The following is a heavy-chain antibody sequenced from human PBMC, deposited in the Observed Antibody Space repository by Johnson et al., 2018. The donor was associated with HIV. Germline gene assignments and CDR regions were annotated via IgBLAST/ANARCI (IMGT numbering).Heavy chain of an antibody. V-gene: IGHV3-30-3*01. Sequence: VQLVESGGGVVQPGRSLRLSCAASGFTFSTYAMHWVRQAPGKGLVWVAVISYDGSNKYYADSVKGRFTISRDNSKKTLFLQMDSLRAEDTALYYCARDITSSNYAFDIWGQGTMVTVSS. J-gene: IGHJ3*02. CDR1: GFTFSTYA. D-gene: IGHD6-13*01. CDR3: ARDITSSNYAFDI. CDR2: ISYDGSNK.